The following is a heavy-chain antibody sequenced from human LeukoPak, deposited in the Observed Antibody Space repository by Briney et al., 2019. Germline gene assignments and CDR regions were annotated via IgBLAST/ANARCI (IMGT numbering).Heavy chain of an antibody. CDR3: ARDFYLGDYGSGSYYSLYYYYYMDV. J-gene: IGHJ6*03. CDR1: GGTFSSYA. Sequence: ASVKVSCKASGGTFSSYAISWVRQAPGQGLEWMGWISAYNGNTNYAQKLQGRVTMTTDTSTSTAYMELRSLRSDDTAVYYCARDFYLGDYGSGSYYSLYYYYYMDVWGKGTTVTISS. V-gene: IGHV1-18*01. D-gene: IGHD3-10*01. CDR2: ISAYNGNT.